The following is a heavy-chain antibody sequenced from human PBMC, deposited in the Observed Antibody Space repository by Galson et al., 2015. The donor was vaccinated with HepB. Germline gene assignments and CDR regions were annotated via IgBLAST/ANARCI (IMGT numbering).Heavy chain of an antibody. D-gene: IGHD1-26*01. J-gene: IGHJ3*02. CDR2: INPSGGST. CDR3: ARGDLNSGSYSAGDAFDI. CDR1: GYTFTSYY. Sequence: SVKVSCKASGYTFTSYYMHWVRQAPGQGLEWMGIINPSGGSTSYARKFQGRVTMTRDTSTSTVYMELGSLRSEDTAVYYCARGDLNSGSYSAGDAFDIWGQGTMVTVSS. V-gene: IGHV1-46*03.